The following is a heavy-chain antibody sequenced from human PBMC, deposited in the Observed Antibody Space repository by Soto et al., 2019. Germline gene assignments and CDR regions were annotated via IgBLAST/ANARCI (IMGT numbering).Heavy chain of an antibody. CDR2: IIPIFGTA. D-gene: IGHD6-19*01. CDR3: AILAVAGPNGLYYYGMDV. Sequence: SVKVSCKASGGTFSSYAISWVRQAPGQGLEWMGGIIPIFGTANYAQKFQGRVTITADKSTSTAYMELSSLRSEDTAVYYRAILAVAGPNGLYYYGMDVWGQGTTVTVSS. CDR1: GGTFSSYA. J-gene: IGHJ6*02. V-gene: IGHV1-69*06.